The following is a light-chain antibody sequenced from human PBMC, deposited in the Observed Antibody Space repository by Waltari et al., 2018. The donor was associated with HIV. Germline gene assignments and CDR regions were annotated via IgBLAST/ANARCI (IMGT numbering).Light chain of an antibody. V-gene: IGKV4-1*01. CDR1: QSVLYSSNNKNY. Sequence: IVMTQSPDSLAVALSGRATTPCKPSQSVLYSSNNKNYLAWYQQKPGQSPKLLIYWASTRESGVPGRFSGSGSETDFTLTISSLQAEDVAVYYCQQYYSFGAFGQGTKVEIK. CDR3: QQYYSFGA. CDR2: WAS. J-gene: IGKJ1*01.